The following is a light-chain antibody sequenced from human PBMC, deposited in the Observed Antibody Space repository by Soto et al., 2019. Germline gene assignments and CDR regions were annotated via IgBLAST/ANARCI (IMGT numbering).Light chain of an antibody. CDR2: QVS. CDR1: RIRVHSDGNIY. J-gene: IGKJ2*01. V-gene: IGKV2-30*02. Sequence: DVVLAHSPLSLSVTVVHPASISCFSIRIRVHSDGNIYLIWFQQRPGQSPRRLIYQVSNRDSGVPDRFSGSGSVTDFTLKISRVEAEDVGVYYCLQATHWPHTFGQGTKVDIK. CDR3: LQATHWPHT.